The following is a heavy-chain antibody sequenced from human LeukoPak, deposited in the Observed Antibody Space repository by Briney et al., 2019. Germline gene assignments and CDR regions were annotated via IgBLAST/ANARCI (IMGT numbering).Heavy chain of an antibody. V-gene: IGHV3-30*02. CDR2: IQYAGSDK. Sequence: PGGSLRLSCAASGFTFNSYGMHWVRQAPGKGLEWVAFIQYAGSDKYYADSVKGRFTISRDNSKNTLYLQMNSLRAEDTAVYYCARDRAYCGGDCYPGYFDYWGQGTLVTVSS. D-gene: IGHD2-21*02. CDR1: GFTFNSYG. J-gene: IGHJ4*02. CDR3: ARDRAYCGGDCYPGYFDY.